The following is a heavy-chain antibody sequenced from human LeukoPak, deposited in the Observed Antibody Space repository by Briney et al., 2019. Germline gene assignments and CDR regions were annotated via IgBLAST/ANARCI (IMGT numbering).Heavy chain of an antibody. V-gene: IGHV4-34*01. J-gene: IGHJ4*02. D-gene: IGHD3/OR15-3a*01. Sequence: PSETLSLTCAVYGGSFSGYYWSWIRQPPRKGLEWIGEINHSGSTNYNPSLKSRVTISVDTSKNQFSLKLSYVTAADTAVYYCERGKYDFWSGYYFDYWGQGTLVSVSS. CDR2: INHSGST. CDR1: GGSFSGYY. CDR3: ERGKYDFWSGYYFDY.